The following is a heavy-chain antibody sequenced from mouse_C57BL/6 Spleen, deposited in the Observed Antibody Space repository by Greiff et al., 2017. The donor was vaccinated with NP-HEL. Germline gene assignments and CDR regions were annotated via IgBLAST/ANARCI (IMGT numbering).Heavy chain of an antibody. Sequence: EVNVVESGGGLVQPGGSLSLSCAASGFTFTDYYMSWVRQPPGKALEWLGFIRNKANGYTTEYSASVKGRFTISRDNSQSILYLQMNALRAEDSATYYCARSPHSNRGYYYAMDYWGQGTSVTVSS. CDR1: GFTFTDYY. V-gene: IGHV7-3*01. D-gene: IGHD2-5*01. CDR2: IRNKANGYTT. J-gene: IGHJ4*01. CDR3: ARSPHSNRGYYYAMDY.